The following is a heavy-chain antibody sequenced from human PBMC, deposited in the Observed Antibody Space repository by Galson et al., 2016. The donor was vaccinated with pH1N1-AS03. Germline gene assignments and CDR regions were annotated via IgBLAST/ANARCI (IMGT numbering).Heavy chain of an antibody. J-gene: IGHJ4*02. D-gene: IGHD6-13*01. Sequence: SLRLSCAASGFMFSSYAMSWVRQAPGKGLEWVSAISGGSDGTEYADSVKGRFTISRDNSKNTLFLQMNSLRAEDTAVYYCAKESSIWSDHFDYWGRGILVTVSS. CDR2: ISGGSDGT. CDR1: GFMFSSYA. V-gene: IGHV3-23*01. CDR3: AKESSIWSDHFDY.